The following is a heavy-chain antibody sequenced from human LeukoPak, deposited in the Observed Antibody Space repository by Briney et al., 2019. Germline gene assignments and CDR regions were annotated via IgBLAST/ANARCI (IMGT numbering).Heavy chain of an antibody. J-gene: IGHJ5*02. V-gene: IGHV3-21*01. CDR1: GFTFSSYS. CDR3: ARDGPTVTTPNWFDP. Sequence: GGSLRLSCAASGFTFSSYSMNWVRQAPGKGLEWVSSISSSSSYIYYADSVKGRFTISRDNAKNSLYLQMNSLRAEDTAVYYCARDGPTVTTPNWFDPWGQGTLVTVSS. D-gene: IGHD4-17*01. CDR2: ISSSSSYI.